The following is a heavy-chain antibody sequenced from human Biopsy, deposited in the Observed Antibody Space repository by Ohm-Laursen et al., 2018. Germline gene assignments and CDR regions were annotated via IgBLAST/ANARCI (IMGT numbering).Heavy chain of an antibody. J-gene: IGHJ3*02. CDR1: GGSLSSYY. CDR2: IYSSGST. D-gene: IGHD3-22*01. Sequence: SETLSLTCTVSGGSLSSYYWSWIRQPAGQGLEWIGRIYSSGSTNYNPSLKSRVTLSMDTSKRQFSLTLTFASVADTAVYYCARWTPEYDSSRYYLDAFDIWGQGTKVTVSS. V-gene: IGHV4-4*07. CDR3: ARWTPEYDSSRYYLDAFDI.